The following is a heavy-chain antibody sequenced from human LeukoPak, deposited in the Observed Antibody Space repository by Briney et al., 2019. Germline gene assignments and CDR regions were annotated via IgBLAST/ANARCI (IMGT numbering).Heavy chain of an antibody. CDR1: RFSFSNYA. CDR3: AKASLYYYDSSGYYFDY. CDR2: IGGSGGGT. Sequence: GGSLRLSCAASRFSFSNYAMSWVRQAPGKGLEWVSAIGGSGGGTYYADSVKGRFTISRDNSKNTLHLQMNSLRAEDTAVYYCAKASLYYYDSSGYYFDYWGQGTLVTVSS. V-gene: IGHV3-23*01. J-gene: IGHJ4*02. D-gene: IGHD3-22*01.